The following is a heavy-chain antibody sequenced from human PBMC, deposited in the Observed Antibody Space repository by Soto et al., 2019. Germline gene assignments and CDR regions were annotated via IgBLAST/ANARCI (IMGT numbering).Heavy chain of an antibody. V-gene: IGHV3-30*18. Sequence: QVQLVESGGGVVQPGRSLRLSCAASGFTFSSYGMHWVRQAPGKGLEWVAVISYDGSNKYYADSVKGRFTISRDNSKNTLYLQMNSLRAEDTAVYYCAKGGGGYYDSRGYYPNYFDYWGQGTLVTVSS. CDR1: GFTFSSYG. J-gene: IGHJ4*02. D-gene: IGHD3-22*01. CDR3: AKGGGGYYDSRGYYPNYFDY. CDR2: ISYDGSNK.